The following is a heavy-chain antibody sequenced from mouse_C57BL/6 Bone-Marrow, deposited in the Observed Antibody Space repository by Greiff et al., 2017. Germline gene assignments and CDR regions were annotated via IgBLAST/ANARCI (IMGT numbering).Heavy chain of an antibody. CDR3: ARDSGSSWFAY. J-gene: IGHJ3*01. V-gene: IGHV5-6*01. CDR2: ISSGGSYT. D-gene: IGHD1-1*01. CDR1: GFTFSSYG. Sequence: EVQGVESGGDLVKPGGSLKLSCAASGFTFSSYGMSWVRQTPDKRLEWVATISSGGSYTYYPDSLKGRFTISRDNAKNTLYLQMSSLKSEDTAMYYCARDSGSSWFAYWGQGTLVTVSA.